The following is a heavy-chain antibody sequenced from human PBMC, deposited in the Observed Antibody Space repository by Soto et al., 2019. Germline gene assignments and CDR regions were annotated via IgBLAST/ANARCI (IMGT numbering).Heavy chain of an antibody. CDR1: GYTFTSYD. D-gene: IGHD6-13*01. CDR3: LRMGSWSWQALDY. Sequence: ASVKVSCKASGYTFTSYDINWVRQATGQGLEWMGWMNPNSVNTGYAQKFQGRVTMTRNTSISTVYMELSSLRSEDTAVYYCLRMGSWSWQALDYWGQGTLVIVSS. J-gene: IGHJ4*02. CDR2: MNPNSVNT. V-gene: IGHV1-8*01.